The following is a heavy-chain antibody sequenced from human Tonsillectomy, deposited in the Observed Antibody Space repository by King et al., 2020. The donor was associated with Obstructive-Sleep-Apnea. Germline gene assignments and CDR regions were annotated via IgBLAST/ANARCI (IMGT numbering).Heavy chain of an antibody. Sequence: VQLVESGGDLVKPGGSLRLSCAASGFAFNTFTMTWVRQAPGKGLEWVSSISSSSSYINYADSVRGRFTISRDNAKNAMYLEMDSLGAEDTAVYYCAKSLGGTGKNYWGQGTLVTVSS. D-gene: IGHD3-16*01. CDR3: AKSLGGTGKNY. V-gene: IGHV3-21*01. J-gene: IGHJ4*02. CDR2: ISSSSSYI. CDR1: GFAFNTFT.